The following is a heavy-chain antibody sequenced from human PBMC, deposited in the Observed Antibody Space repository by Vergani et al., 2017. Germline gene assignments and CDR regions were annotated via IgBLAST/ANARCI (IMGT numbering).Heavy chain of an antibody. V-gene: IGHV4-61*02. CDR2: IYTSGST. D-gene: IGHD3-9*01. CDR1: GGSISSGSYY. CDR3: ARRSGIVYDIFSGTQYFFDF. J-gene: IGHJ4*02. Sequence: QVQLQESGPGLVKPSQTLSLTCTVSGGSISSGSYYWSWIRQPAGKGLEWIGRIYTSGSTNYNPSLKSRVTISVDTSNNHFSLRLNSLTAADTAVYYCARRSGIVYDIFSGTQYFFDFGGQGTLVTVSS.